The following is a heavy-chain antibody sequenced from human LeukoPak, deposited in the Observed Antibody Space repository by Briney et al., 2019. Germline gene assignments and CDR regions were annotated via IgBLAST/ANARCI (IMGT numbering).Heavy chain of an antibody. D-gene: IGHD4-17*01. CDR3: ARGDGGDYGAFDY. CDR1: GFTFSSYW. Sequence: GGSLRLSCAASGFTFSSYWMSWVRQAPGKGLEWVANIKQDGSEKYYVDSVKGRFTISRDNSKNSLYVQMNSLRAEDTALYYCARGDGGDYGAFDYWGQGTLVTVSS. V-gene: IGHV3-7*03. CDR2: IKQDGSEK. J-gene: IGHJ4*02.